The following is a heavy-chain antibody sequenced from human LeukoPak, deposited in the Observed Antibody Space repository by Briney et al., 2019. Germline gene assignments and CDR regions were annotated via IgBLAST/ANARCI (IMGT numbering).Heavy chain of an antibody. J-gene: IGHJ4*02. Sequence: GGSLRLSCAASGFTFSSYAMSWVRQAPGKGLEWVSAISGSGGSTYYADSVKGRFTISRDNSKNTLYLQMNSLRAEDTAVYYCAKDPYDSRGYYSLPDYWGQGTLVTVSS. CDR1: GFTFSSYA. CDR2: ISGSGGST. D-gene: IGHD3-22*01. V-gene: IGHV3-23*01. CDR3: AKDPYDSRGYYSLPDY.